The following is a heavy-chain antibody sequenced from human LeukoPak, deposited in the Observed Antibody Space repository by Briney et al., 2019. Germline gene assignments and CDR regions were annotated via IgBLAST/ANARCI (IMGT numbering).Heavy chain of an antibody. D-gene: IGHD5-18*01. J-gene: IGHJ4*02. V-gene: IGHV1-18*01. Sequence: ASVKVSCKASGYTFTSYGISWVRQAPGQGLEWMGWISAYNGNTNYAQKLQGRVTMTTDTSTSTAYMELRSLRSDDTAGYYCARVGLWLRGGDHFDYWGQGTLVTVSS. CDR1: GYTFTSYG. CDR2: ISAYNGNT. CDR3: ARVGLWLRGGDHFDY.